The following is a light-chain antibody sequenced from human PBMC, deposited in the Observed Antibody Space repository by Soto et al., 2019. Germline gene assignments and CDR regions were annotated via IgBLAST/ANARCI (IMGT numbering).Light chain of an antibody. CDR1: QTVSRN. CDR3: QQANSFLWT. V-gene: IGKV3-15*01. J-gene: IGKJ1*01. Sequence: EVVMTQSPATLSVSPGERATLSCRASQTVSRNLAWYQQRPGQAPRLLIYDISNRATGVPARFSGSGSETEFTLTIRSLQSEDFATYYCQQANSFLWTFGQGTKVDIK. CDR2: DIS.